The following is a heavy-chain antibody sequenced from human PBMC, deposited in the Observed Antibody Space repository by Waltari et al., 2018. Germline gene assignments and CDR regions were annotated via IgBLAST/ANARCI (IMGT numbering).Heavy chain of an antibody. CDR1: GFTFSSYG. CDR3: AKEIRTGTTGAFDI. J-gene: IGHJ3*02. CDR2: ISYDGSNK. D-gene: IGHD1-1*01. Sequence: QVQLVESGGGVVQPGRSLRLSCAASGFTFSSYGMPWVRPAPGKGLEWVAVISYDGSNKYYADSVKGRFTISRDNSKNTLYLQMNSLRAEDTAVYYCAKEIRTGTTGAFDIWGQGTMVTVSS. V-gene: IGHV3-30*18.